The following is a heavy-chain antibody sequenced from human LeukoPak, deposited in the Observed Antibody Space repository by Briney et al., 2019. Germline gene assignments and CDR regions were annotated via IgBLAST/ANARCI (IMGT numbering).Heavy chain of an antibody. D-gene: IGHD6-13*01. CDR1: GGTFSSYA. J-gene: IGHJ6*02. CDR2: IIPIFGTA. V-gene: IGHV1-69*05. Sequence: SVKVSYKASGGTFSSYAISWVRQAPGQGLEWMGGIIPIFGTANYAQKFQGRVTMTRNTSISTAYMELSSLRSEDTAVYYCARGGWTGYSSSWPVYYYYYYGMDVWGQGTTVTVSS. CDR3: ARGGWTGYSSSWPVYYYYYYGMDV.